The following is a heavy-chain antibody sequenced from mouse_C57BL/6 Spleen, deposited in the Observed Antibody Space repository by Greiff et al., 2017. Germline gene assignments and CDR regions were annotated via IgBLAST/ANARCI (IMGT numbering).Heavy chain of an antibody. CDR1: GYTFTDYN. CDR2: INPNNGGT. CDR3: ARRGYGRFAY. Sequence: VQLQQSGPELVKPGASVKIPCKASGYTFTDYNMDWVKQSHGKSLEWIGDINPNNGGTIYNQKFKGKATLTVDKSSSTAYMELRSLTSEDTAVYYCARRGYGRFAYWGQGTLVTVSA. V-gene: IGHV1-18*01. J-gene: IGHJ3*01. D-gene: IGHD1-1*02.